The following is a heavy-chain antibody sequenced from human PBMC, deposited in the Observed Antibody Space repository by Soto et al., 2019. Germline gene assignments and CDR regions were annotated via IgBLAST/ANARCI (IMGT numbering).Heavy chain of an antibody. CDR1: GFTFSSYG. V-gene: IGHV3-30*18. J-gene: IGHJ6*02. D-gene: IGHD3-9*01. Sequence: QVQLVESGGGVVQPGRSLRLSCAASGFTFSSYGMHWVRQAPGKGLEWVAVISYDGSNKYYADSVKGRFTISRDNSKNTLYLQMNSLRAEDTAVYYCAKDFPRYFDWLLNGDYYYGMDVWGQGTTVTVSS. CDR2: ISYDGSNK. CDR3: AKDFPRYFDWLLNGDYYYGMDV.